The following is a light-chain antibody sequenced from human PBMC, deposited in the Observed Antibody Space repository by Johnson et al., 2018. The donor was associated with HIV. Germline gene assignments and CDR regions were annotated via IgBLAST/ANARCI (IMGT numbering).Light chain of an antibody. CDR3: GTWHSSLSAGGV. CDR2: END. V-gene: IGLV1-51*02. J-gene: IGLJ1*01. CDR1: SSNIGNAY. Sequence: QSLLTQPPSVSAAPGQKVTISCSGRSSNIGNAYVSWYQQLPGTAPKLLIYENDKRPSGIPDRFSGSKSGTSATLAITGLQTGDEADYYCGTWHSSLSAGGVCVTGTKVTVL.